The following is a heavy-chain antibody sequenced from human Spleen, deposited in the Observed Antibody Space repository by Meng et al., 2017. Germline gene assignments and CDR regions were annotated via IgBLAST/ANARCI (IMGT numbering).Heavy chain of an antibody. J-gene: IGHJ4*02. V-gene: IGHV3-7*01. Sequence: GESLKISCAASGFTFSSYRMSWVRQAPGKGLEWVANIKQDGSEKYYVDSVKGRFTISRDNAKNSLYLQMNSLRAEDTAVYYRARDIVVVVARSYYFDYWGQGTLVTVSS. CDR3: ARDIVVVVARSYYFDY. D-gene: IGHD2-15*01. CDR2: IKQDGSEK. CDR1: GFTFSSYR.